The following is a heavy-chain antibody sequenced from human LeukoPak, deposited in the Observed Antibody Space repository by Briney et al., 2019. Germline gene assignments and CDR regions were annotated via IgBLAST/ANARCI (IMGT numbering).Heavy chain of an antibody. CDR2: IYYSGTT. J-gene: IGHJ6*02. Sequence: SETLSPSSTVSGVSLRVDYWGWIRQPPGKGLEWIGYIYYSGTTNYNPSLKSRITISLDTSKNQLSLTLSSLTAADTGVCFCARLGYKVRGVILGYDIDVWGQGTTVTVSS. CDR3: ARLGYKVRGVILGYDIDV. CDR1: GVSLRVDY. D-gene: IGHD3-10*01. V-gene: IGHV4-59*01.